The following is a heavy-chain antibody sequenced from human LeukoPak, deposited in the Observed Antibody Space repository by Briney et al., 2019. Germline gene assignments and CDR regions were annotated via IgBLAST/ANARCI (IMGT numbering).Heavy chain of an antibody. CDR2: IYTSGST. V-gene: IGHV4-61*02. D-gene: IGHD3-10*01. Sequence: SETLSLTCTVSGGSISSGSYYWSWIRQPAGKGLEWIGRIYTSGSTNYNPSLKSRVTISVDTSKNQFSLKLSSVTAADTAVYYCASFRFGESFDYWGQGTLVTVSS. J-gene: IGHJ4*02. CDR1: GGSISSGSYY. CDR3: ASFRFGESFDY.